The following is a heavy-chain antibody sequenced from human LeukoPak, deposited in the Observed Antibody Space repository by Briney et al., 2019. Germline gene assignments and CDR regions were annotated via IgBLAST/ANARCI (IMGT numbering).Heavy chain of an antibody. Sequence: PSETLSLTCTVSGGSISSYYWSWIRQPPGKGLEWIGYIYYSGSTNYNPSLKSRVTISVDMSKNQFSLKLSSVTAADTAVYYCARDRTYLYYWGQGTLVTVSS. V-gene: IGHV4-59*01. J-gene: IGHJ4*02. CDR1: GGSISSYY. CDR2: IYYSGST. CDR3: ARDRTYLYY.